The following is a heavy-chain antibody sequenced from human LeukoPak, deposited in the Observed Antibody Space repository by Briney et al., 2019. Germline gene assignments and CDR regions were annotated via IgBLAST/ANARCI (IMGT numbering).Heavy chain of an antibody. CDR2: ISHDGSNK. CDR3: ARDKDHGDSRGWDFFDY. D-gene: IGHD6-19*01. J-gene: IGHJ4*02. Sequence: GGSLRLSCTASGFIFSTYALHWVRQAPGKGLEWVAVISHDGSNKYNADSVKGRFTISRDNSKNTLYLQMNILRAEDSAIYYCARDKDHGDSRGWDFFDYWGLGTLVTVSS. V-gene: IGHV3-30*04. CDR1: GFIFSTYA.